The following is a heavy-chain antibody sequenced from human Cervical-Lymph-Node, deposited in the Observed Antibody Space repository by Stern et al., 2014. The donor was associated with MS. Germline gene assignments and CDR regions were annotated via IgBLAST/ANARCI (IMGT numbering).Heavy chain of an antibody. CDR2: INPNSGGT. D-gene: IGHD6-19*01. J-gene: IGHJ4*02. V-gene: IGHV1-2*06. CDR3: AREAAMAVAGTGVDY. Sequence: QVQLVESGAEVKKPGASVKVSCKASGYTFTGYYMHWVRQAPGPGLEWMGLINPNSGGTNYAQKFQGRVTMTRDTSISTAYMELSRLRSDDTAVYYCAREAAMAVAGTGVDYWGQGTLVTVSS. CDR1: GYTFTGYY.